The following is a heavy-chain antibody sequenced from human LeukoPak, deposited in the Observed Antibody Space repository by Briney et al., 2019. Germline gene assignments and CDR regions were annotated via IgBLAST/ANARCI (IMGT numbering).Heavy chain of an antibody. CDR2: INHSGST. D-gene: IGHD6-19*01. V-gene: IGHV4-34*01. J-gene: IGHJ4*02. Sequence: KPSETLSLTCAVYGGSFSGYYWSWIRQPPGKGLEWIGEINHSGSTNYNPSLKSRVTISVDTSKNQFSLKLSSVTAADTAVYYCTKRRRGSSGWYGGDYFDYWGQGTLVTVSS. CDR1: GGSFSGYY. CDR3: TKRRRGSSGWYGGDYFDY.